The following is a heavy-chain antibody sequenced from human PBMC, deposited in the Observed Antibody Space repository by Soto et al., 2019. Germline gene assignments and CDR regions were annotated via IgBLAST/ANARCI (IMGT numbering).Heavy chain of an antibody. Sequence: VQLVQSGAEVKKPGSSVKVSCQASGGTFSSDGISWVRQASGQGLEWMGRIIPFLGIRNYAQRFQGRVTLTADMSTNTAYMELSGLRSEDTAVYYWARDRKFCDSVACFSPAGYWGQGTLVTVSS. V-gene: IGHV1-69*04. CDR3: ARDRKFCDSVACFSPAGY. CDR1: GGTFSSDG. D-gene: IGHD3-22*01. CDR2: IIPFLGIR. J-gene: IGHJ4*02.